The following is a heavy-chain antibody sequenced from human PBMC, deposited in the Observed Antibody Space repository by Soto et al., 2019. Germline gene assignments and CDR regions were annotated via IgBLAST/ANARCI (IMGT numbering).Heavy chain of an antibody. CDR3: ARGFYGDYVFDY. J-gene: IGHJ4*02. CDR1: GFTFSSYW. CDR2: IKQDGSEK. V-gene: IGHV3-7*04. Sequence: SLRLSFAASGFTFSSYWMSWVRQAPGKGLEWVANIKQDGSEKYYVDSVKGRFTISRDNAKNSLYLQMNSLRAEDTAVYYCARGFYGDYVFDYWGQGTLVTVSS. D-gene: IGHD4-17*01.